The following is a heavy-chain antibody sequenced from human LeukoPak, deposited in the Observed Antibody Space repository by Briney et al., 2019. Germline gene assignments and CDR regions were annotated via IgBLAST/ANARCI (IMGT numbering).Heavy chain of an antibody. D-gene: IGHD3-22*01. CDR3: ARLTGITMTDY. J-gene: IGHJ4*02. V-gene: IGHV3-21*01. CDR2: ISSSSSYI. Sequence: PGGSLRLSCAASGFTFSSYSMNLVRQARGKGLEWVSSISSSSSYIYYADSVKGRFTISRDNAKNSLYLQMNSLRAEDTAVYYCARLTGITMTDYRGQGTLVTVSS. CDR1: GFTFSSYS.